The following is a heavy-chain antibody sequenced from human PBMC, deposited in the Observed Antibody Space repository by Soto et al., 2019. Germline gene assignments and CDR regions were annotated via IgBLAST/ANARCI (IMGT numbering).Heavy chain of an antibody. CDR2: ISAYNGNT. J-gene: IGHJ5*02. CDR3: ARDIVSSGWYTPYNWFDP. D-gene: IGHD6-19*01. CDR1: GYTFTSYG. V-gene: IGHV1-18*04. Sequence: GASVKVSCKASGYTFTSYGISWVRQAPGQGLEWMGWISAYNGNTNYAQKLQGRVTMTTDTSTSTAYMELRSLRSDDTAVYYCARDIVSSGWYTPYNWFDPWGQGTLVTVS.